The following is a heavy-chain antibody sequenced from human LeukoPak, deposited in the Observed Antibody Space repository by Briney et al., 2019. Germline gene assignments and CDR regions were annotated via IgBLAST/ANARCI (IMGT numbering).Heavy chain of an antibody. Sequence: SVKVSCKASGGTFSSYAISWVRQAPGQALEWMGGMIPIFRTANYAQKFQGRVTITTDESTSTAYMELSSLRSEDTAVYYCARGEGSGDERDYYYYYMDVWGKGTTVTVSS. CDR2: MIPIFRTA. CDR3: ARGEGSGDERDYYYYYMDV. D-gene: IGHD5-12*01. V-gene: IGHV1-69*05. J-gene: IGHJ6*03. CDR1: GGTFSSYA.